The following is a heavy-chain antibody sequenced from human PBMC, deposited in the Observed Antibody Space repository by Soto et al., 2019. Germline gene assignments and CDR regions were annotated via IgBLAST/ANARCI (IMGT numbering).Heavy chain of an antibody. Sequence: PSETLSLTCTVSGGSISSYYWSWIRQPAGKGLEWIGRIYTSGSTNYNPSLKSRVTMSVDTSKNQFSLKLSSVIAADTAVYYCARGDRAAAGTLPYYYYYGRDVWGQGTTVTVSS. CDR1: GGSISSYY. V-gene: IGHV4-4*07. J-gene: IGHJ6*02. CDR3: ARGDRAAAGTLPYYYYYGRDV. CDR2: IYTSGST. D-gene: IGHD6-13*01.